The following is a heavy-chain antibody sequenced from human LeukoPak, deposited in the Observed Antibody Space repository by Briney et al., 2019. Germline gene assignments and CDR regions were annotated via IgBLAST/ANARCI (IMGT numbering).Heavy chain of an antibody. CDR3: ASSGTAHYYFDY. CDR1: GFAFSSYA. Sequence: GGSLRLSCAASGFAFSSYAISWVRQAPGKGLEWVSAISGSGGSTYYADSVKGRFTISRDNSKNTLYLQMNSLRAEDTAVYYCASSGTAHYYFDYWGQGTLVTVSS. J-gene: IGHJ4*02. V-gene: IGHV3-23*01. CDR2: ISGSGGST. D-gene: IGHD5-18*01.